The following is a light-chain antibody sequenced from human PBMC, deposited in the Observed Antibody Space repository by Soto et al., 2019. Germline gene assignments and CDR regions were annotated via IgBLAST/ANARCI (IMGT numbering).Light chain of an antibody. CDR1: SSDVGDYNY. V-gene: IGLV2-8*01. Sequence: QSALTQPPSASGTPGQSVTIPCTGTSSDVGDYNYVSWYQQHPGKAPKLMIYEVSRRPSGVPDRFSGSKSGNTASLTVSGLQAEDEADYYCSSYITSSSVVFGGGTKLTVL. J-gene: IGLJ2*01. CDR2: EVS. CDR3: SSYITSSSVV.